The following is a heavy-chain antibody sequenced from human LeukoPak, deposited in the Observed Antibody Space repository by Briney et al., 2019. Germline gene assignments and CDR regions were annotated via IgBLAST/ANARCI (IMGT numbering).Heavy chain of an antibody. D-gene: IGHD3-3*01. CDR1: GFSFSRYW. J-gene: IGHJ4*02. Sequence: LGGSLGLSCAASGFSFSRYWMTWVRRAPGKGLEWVANIKGDESDDHYVASVRGRFTISRDNAKRSLYLQMNNLRAEDTGVYYCARVADYDFLSGYYSPFDHWGQGVLVIVSS. CDR2: IKGDESDD. CDR3: ARVADYDFLSGYYSPFDH. V-gene: IGHV3-7*01.